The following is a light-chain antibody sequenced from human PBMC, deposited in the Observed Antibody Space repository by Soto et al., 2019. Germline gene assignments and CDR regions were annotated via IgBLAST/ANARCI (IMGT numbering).Light chain of an antibody. V-gene: IGKV3-20*01. CDR3: RQYAGSPST. CDR1: QTVTSNY. J-gene: IGKJ1*01. CDR2: GAS. Sequence: EIVLTQSPGTLSLSPGERATLSCRASQTVTSNYLAWYQRKPGQAPRLLIYGASSRATDIPHRFSGSGSGTDFTLTITRLEPEDFAVYFCRQYAGSPSTFGQGTKVEIK.